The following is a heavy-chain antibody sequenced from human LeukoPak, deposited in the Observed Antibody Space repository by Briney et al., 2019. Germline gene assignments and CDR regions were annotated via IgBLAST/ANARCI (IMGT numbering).Heavy chain of an antibody. CDR1: GFTFTNFW. CDR3: ARAGDVGVVDY. CDR2: IDEGGSEK. J-gene: IGHJ4*02. V-gene: IGHV3-7*01. Sequence: GGSLRLSCAASGFTFTNFWMSWVRQAPGKGLEWVANIDEGGSEKYHVDSVKGRFTISRDNAKSSLYLQMNSLRGDDTAVYYCARAGDVGVVDYWGQGTLVTVSS. D-gene: IGHD1-26*01.